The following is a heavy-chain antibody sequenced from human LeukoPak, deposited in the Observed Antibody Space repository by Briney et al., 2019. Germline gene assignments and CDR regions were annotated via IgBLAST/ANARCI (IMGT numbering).Heavy chain of an antibody. CDR2: INPNSGGT. Sequence: ASVKVSCKASGYTFTGYYMHWVRQAPGQGLEWMGWINPNSGGTNYAQKFQGRVTMTRDTSISTAYMELSRLRSDDTAVYYCARDRTRPPYYYDNSGYYPIDYWGQGTLVTVSS. CDR1: GYTFTGYY. CDR3: ARDRTRPPYYYDNSGYYPIDY. V-gene: IGHV1-2*02. J-gene: IGHJ4*02. D-gene: IGHD3-22*01.